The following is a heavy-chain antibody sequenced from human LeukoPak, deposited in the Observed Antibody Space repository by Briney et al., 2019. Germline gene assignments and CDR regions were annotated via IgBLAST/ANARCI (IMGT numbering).Heavy chain of an antibody. Sequence: SETLSLTCAVYGGSFSGYYWSWIHQPPGKGLEWIGEINHSGSTNYNPSLKSRVTISVDTSKNQFSLKLSSVTAADTAVYYCARRKGYSYGSREYYFDYWGQGTLVTVSS. V-gene: IGHV4-34*01. CDR1: GGSFSGYY. CDR3: ARRKGYSYGSREYYFDY. J-gene: IGHJ4*02. D-gene: IGHD5-18*01. CDR2: INHSGST.